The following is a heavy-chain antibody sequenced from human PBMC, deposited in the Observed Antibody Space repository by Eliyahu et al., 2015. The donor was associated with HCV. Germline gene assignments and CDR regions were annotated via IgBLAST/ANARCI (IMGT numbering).Heavy chain of an antibody. CDR2: TYHRSKWSN. D-gene: IGHD3-10*01. Sequence: QVQLQQSGRGLVKPSQTLSLTCAISGDSVSSNSAAWNWXRQSPSRGLEWLGKTYHRSKWSNDYAVSVKSRISINPDTSKNQFSLQLNSVTPEDTAVYYCARAVISLVRGVIPRYHNHGMDVWGQGTTVTVSS. CDR1: GDSVSSNSAA. J-gene: IGHJ6*02. V-gene: IGHV6-1*01. CDR3: ARAVISLVRGVIPRYHNHGMDV.